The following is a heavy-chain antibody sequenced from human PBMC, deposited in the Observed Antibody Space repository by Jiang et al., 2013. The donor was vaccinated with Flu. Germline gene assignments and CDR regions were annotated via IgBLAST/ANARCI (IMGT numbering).Heavy chain of an antibody. CDR3: ARSYFDFWSGLMFDY. CDR1: GGSISSYY. V-gene: IGHV4-59*01. D-gene: IGHD3-3*01. CDR2: IHYSGSS. J-gene: IGHJ4*02. Sequence: LLKPSETLSLTCTVSGGSISSYYWSWIRQPPGKGLEWIGYIHYSGSSNSNPSLKSRVTILVDTSKNQFSLKLSSVTAADTAVYYCARSYFDFWSGLMFDYWGLGTLVTVSS.